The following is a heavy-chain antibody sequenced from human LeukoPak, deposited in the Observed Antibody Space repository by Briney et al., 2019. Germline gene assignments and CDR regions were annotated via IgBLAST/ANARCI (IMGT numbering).Heavy chain of an antibody. J-gene: IGHJ6*03. D-gene: IGHD5-18*01. Sequence: ASVKVSCKASGYTFTCYYMHWVRQAPGQGLEWMGWINPNSGGTNYAQKFQGRVTMTRDTSISTAYMELSRLRSDDTAVYYCAREIAAMVNYYYYYMDVWGKGTTVTVSS. V-gene: IGHV1-2*02. CDR2: INPNSGGT. CDR1: GYTFTCYY. CDR3: AREIAAMVNYYYYYMDV.